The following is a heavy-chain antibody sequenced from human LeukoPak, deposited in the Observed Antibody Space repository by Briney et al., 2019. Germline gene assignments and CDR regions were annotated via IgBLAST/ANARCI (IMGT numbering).Heavy chain of an antibody. CDR1: GGTFSSYA. J-gene: IGHJ5*02. D-gene: IGHD3-10*01. V-gene: IGHV1-69*06. Sequence: SVKVSCKASGGTFSSYAISWVRQAPGQGLEWMGGIIPIFGTANYAQKFQGRVTITADKSTSTAYMELSSLRSEDTAVYYCANYYGSGPNWFDPWGQGTLVTVSS. CDR2: IIPIFGTA. CDR3: ANYYGSGPNWFDP.